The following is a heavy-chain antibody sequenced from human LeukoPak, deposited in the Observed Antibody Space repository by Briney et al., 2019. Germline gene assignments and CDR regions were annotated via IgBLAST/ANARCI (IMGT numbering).Heavy chain of an antibody. J-gene: IGHJ4*02. Sequence: PSETLSLTCAVSGGSISSNNWCNWVRQPPGKGLEWIGEIYHSGSTNYNPSLKSRVTISVDKSKNQFSLNLSSVTAADTAVYYCVRERYDYLWGSYRYQFDSWGQGTLVTVSS. CDR1: GGSISSNNW. CDR2: IYHSGST. D-gene: IGHD3-16*02. V-gene: IGHV4-4*02. CDR3: VRERYDYLWGSYRYQFDS.